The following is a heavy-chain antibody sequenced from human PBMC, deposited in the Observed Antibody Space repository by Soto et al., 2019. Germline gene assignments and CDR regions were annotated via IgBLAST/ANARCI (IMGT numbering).Heavy chain of an antibody. D-gene: IGHD2-15*01. Sequence: GASVKVSCKASGFTFTSSAVQWVRQARGQRLEWIGWIVVGSGNTNYAQKFQERVTITRDMSTSTAYMELSSLRSEDTAVYYCAAAECGGSCYFSAYYYGMDVWG. J-gene: IGHJ6*02. CDR2: IVVGSGNT. V-gene: IGHV1-58*01. CDR1: GFTFTSSA. CDR3: AAAECGGSCYFSAYYYGMDV.